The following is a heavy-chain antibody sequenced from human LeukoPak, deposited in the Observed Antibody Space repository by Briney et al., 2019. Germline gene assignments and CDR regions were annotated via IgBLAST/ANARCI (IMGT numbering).Heavy chain of an antibody. CDR2: INPSGGTT. Sequence: ASVKLSCKTSGYTFTTYYIHWVRQAPGQGLEWLGIINPSGGTTTYAQKFQGRVTMTRDTSTSTVYMELNTLRSEDTAVYYCARESNYYYDVTADYPRYWGQGTLVTVSS. D-gene: IGHD3-22*01. J-gene: IGHJ4*02. V-gene: IGHV1-46*01. CDR1: GYTFTTYY. CDR3: ARESNYYYDVTADYPRY.